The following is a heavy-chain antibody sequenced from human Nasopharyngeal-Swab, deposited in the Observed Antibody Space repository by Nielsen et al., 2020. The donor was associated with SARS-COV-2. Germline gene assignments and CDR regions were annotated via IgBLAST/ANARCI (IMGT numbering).Heavy chain of an antibody. J-gene: IGHJ6*02. D-gene: IGHD2-21*01. V-gene: IGHV3-23*01. Sequence: GESLKISCAASGFRFDSYAMSWVRQAPGKGLEWVSIISGSGDTTYWADSVNDRFSISRDNTKNTLYLQMNSLRVEDTAVYYCAKAPYLRGLDVWGQGTTVTVSS. CDR3: AKAPYLRGLDV. CDR1: GFRFDSYA. CDR2: ISGSGDTT.